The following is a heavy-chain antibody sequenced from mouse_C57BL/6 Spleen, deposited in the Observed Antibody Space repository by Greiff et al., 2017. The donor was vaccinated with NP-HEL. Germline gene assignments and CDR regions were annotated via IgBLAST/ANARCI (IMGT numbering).Heavy chain of an antibody. V-gene: IGHV2-5*01. CDR2: IWRGGST. CDR1: GFSLTSYG. D-gene: IGHD1-1*01. CDR3: AKNNGSYLYAMDY. J-gene: IGHJ4*01. Sequence: QVQLKESGPGLVQPSQSLSITCTVSGFSLTSYGVHWVRQSPGKGLEWLGVIWRGGSTDYNAAFMSRLSITKDNSKSQVFFKMNSLQADDTAIYYCAKNNGSYLYAMDYWGQGTSVTVSS.